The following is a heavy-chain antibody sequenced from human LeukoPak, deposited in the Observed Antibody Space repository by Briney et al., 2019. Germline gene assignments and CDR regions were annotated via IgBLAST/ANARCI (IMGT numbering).Heavy chain of an antibody. D-gene: IGHD6-13*01. J-gene: IGHJ4*02. V-gene: IGHV3-66*01. CDR1: GFTVSSNY. CDR2: IYSGGST. Sequence: PGGSLRLSCAASGFTVSSNYMSWVRQAPGKGLEWVSVIYSGGSTYYADSVKGRFTISRDNSKNMVYLQMNSLRAEDTAVYYCARDRSSSWTPFLWKWGQGTLVTVSS. CDR3: ARDRSSSWTPFLWK.